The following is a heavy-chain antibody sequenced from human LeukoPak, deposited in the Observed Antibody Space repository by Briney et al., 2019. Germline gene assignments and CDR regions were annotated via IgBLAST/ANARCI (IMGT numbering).Heavy chain of an antibody. Sequence: SETLSLTCAVSGYSISSGYYRGWIRQPPGQTLEWIGRIYHTGSTYYNPSLKSRVTISVDTSKNQFSLKLSSVTAADTAVYYCARGTGYSSSWYNYWGQGTLVTVSS. D-gene: IGHD6-13*01. CDR2: IYHTGST. J-gene: IGHJ4*02. V-gene: IGHV4-38-2*01. CDR1: GYSISSGYY. CDR3: ARGTGYSSSWYNY.